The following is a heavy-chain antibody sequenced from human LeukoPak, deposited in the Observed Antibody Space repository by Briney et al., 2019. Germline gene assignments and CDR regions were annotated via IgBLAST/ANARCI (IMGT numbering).Heavy chain of an antibody. CDR3: TSRYTN. J-gene: IGHJ4*02. CDR2: INYTGST. V-gene: IGHV4-34*01. Sequence: PSETLSLTCAVYGGSFSGFYWSWIRHVPGKGLEWIGEINYTGSTSYNPSLKSRVTISVDTSQNQFFLLLTSVTAADTAVYHCTSRYTNWGQGTLVTVSS. D-gene: IGHD1-14*01. CDR1: GGSFSGFY.